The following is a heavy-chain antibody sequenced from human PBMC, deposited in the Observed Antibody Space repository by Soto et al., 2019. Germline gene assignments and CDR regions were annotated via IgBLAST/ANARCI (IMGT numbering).Heavy chain of an antibody. CDR1: GFTFSMSC. CDR2: INGDGSRS. J-gene: IGHJ4*02. V-gene: IGHV3-74*01. CDR3: ARSRGYNHIDS. D-gene: IGHD3-10*01. Sequence: XVSLRLSFAASGFTFSMSCFHWVRQAPGKGLVWVSRINGDGSRSSYADLVKGRFTISRDNAKNTLYLQMNSLRADDTAIYYCARSRGYNHIDSWGQGTGVTVSS.